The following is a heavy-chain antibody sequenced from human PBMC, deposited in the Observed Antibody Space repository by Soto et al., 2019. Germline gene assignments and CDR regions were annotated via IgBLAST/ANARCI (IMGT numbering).Heavy chain of an antibody. D-gene: IGHD2-2*01. Sequence: GASVKVSCKASGYTFTSYAMHWVRQAPGQRLEWMGWINAGNGNTKYSQKFQGRVTITRDTSASTAYMELSSLRSEDTAVYYCARPIYCSSTSCYSLVYWGQGTLVTVAS. J-gene: IGHJ4*02. CDR1: GYTFTSYA. CDR2: INAGNGNT. CDR3: ARPIYCSSTSCYSLVY. V-gene: IGHV1-3*01.